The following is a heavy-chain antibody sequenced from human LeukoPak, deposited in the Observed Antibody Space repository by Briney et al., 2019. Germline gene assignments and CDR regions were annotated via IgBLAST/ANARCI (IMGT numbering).Heavy chain of an antibody. CDR2: IYYSGST. CDR3: ARGWLGSGSYPFDY. D-gene: IGHD3-10*01. Sequence: SETLSLTCTVSGGSISSYYWSWIRQPPGKGLEWIGYIYYSGSTNYNPSLKSRVTISVDTSKNQFSLKLSSMTAADTAVYYCARGWLGSGSYPFDYWGQGTLVTVSS. CDR1: GGSISSYY. J-gene: IGHJ4*02. V-gene: IGHV4-59*01.